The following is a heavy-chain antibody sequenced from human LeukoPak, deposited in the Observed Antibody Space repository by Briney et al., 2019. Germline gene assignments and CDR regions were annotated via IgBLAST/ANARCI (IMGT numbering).Heavy chain of an antibody. V-gene: IGHV3-48*04. CDR3: ARSYYDFWSGYSTPLGY. CDR1: GFTFSSYS. D-gene: IGHD3-3*01. CDR2: ISSSSSTI. Sequence: PGGSLRLSCAASGFTFSSYSMNWIRQAPGKGLEWVSYISSSSSTIYYADSVKGRFTISRDNAKNSLYLQMNSLRAEDTAVYYCARSYYDFWSGYSTPLGYWGQGTLVTVSS. J-gene: IGHJ4*02.